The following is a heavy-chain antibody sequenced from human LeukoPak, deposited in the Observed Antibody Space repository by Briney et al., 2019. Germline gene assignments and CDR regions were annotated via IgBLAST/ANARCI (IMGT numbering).Heavy chain of an antibody. CDR2: IWYDGSNK. J-gene: IGHJ4*02. D-gene: IGHD2-15*01. Sequence: PGRSLRLSCAASGFTFSSYGMHWVRQAPGKGLEWVAVIWYDGSNKYNADSVKGRFTISRDNSKNTLYLQMNSLRAEDTAVYYCAKEGEYCSGGSCYRGFDYWGQGTLVTVSS. CDR3: AKEGEYCSGGSCYRGFDY. V-gene: IGHV3-33*06. CDR1: GFTFSSYG.